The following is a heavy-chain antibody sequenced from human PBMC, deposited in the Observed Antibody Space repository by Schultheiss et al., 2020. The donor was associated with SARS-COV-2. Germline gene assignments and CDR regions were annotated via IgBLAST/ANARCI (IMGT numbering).Heavy chain of an antibody. CDR2: ISYDGSNK. J-gene: IGHJ4*02. D-gene: IGHD1-26*01. V-gene: IGHV3-30*04. CDR3: ATDRVGPTTDFDH. Sequence: GGSLRLSCAASGFTFSSYAMHWVRQAPGKGLEWVAVISYDGSNKYYADSVKGRFTISRDNSKNTLYLQMNSLRAEDTAVYFCATDRVGPTTDFDHWGQGTPVTVSS. CDR1: GFTFSSYA.